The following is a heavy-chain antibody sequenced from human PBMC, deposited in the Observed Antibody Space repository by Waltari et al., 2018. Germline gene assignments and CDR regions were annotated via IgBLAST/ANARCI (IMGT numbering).Heavy chain of an antibody. V-gene: IGHV4-34*02. CDR3: ARGYCSGDSCSVYFDY. J-gene: IGHJ4*02. CDR1: GGSFSGYY. Sequence: QVQLQQWGAGLLKPSETLSLTCAVYGGSFSGYYWSWIRQPPGKGLEWIGEINHSGSPNYNPSLKSRVTISVDTSKNQFSLKVNSVTAADTAVYYCARGYCSGDSCSVYFDYWGQGTLVTVSS. CDR2: INHSGSP. D-gene: IGHD2-15*01.